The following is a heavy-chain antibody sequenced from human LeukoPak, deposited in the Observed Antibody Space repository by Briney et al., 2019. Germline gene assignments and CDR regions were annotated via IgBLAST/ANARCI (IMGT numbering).Heavy chain of an antibody. CDR2: IVVGSGNT. V-gene: IGHV1-58*01. J-gene: IGHJ4*02. CDR1: GFTFTSSA. Sequence: GASVKVSCKASGFTFTSSAVQWVRQARGQRLEWIGWIVVGSGNTNYAQEFQERVTITRDMSTSTAYMELSSLRSEDTAVYYCAASSSNYLYYFDYWGQGTLVTVSS. CDR3: AASSSNYLYYFDY. D-gene: IGHD4-11*01.